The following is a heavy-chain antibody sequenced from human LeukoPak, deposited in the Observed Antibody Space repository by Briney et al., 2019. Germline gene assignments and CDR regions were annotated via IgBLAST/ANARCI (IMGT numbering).Heavy chain of an antibody. J-gene: IGHJ4*02. V-gene: IGHV3-21*01. CDR2: ISSSSSYI. CDR1: GFTFSNYV. D-gene: IGHD5-12*01. Sequence: GGSLRLSCAASGFTFSNYVMNWVRQAPGKGLEWVSSISSSSSYIYYADSLKGRFTISRDNAKNSVYLQMNSLRAEDTAVYYCARDEVATISDYWGQGTLVTVSS. CDR3: ARDEVATISDY.